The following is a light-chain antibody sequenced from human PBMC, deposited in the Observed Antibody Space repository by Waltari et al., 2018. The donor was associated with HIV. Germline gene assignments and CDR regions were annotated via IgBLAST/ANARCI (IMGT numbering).Light chain of an antibody. Sequence: SSDLTQAPSVSVSPGQTASITCSGSVLADRYVSWYQQKPGQSPVVVIYQDTNRRSGVPERFSGSSSGNTATLTISAAQPLDEADYYCQVWDGKTVIFGGGTKLTVL. V-gene: IGLV3-1*01. CDR2: QDT. J-gene: IGLJ2*01. CDR3: QVWDGKTVI. CDR1: VLADRY.